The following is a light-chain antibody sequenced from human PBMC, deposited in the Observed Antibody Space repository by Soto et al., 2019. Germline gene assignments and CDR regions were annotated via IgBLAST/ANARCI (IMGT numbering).Light chain of an antibody. CDR2: DVS. Sequence: EVAMAQTPVTLSVAPGERASLSCRASQSVSSYLAWYQQKPGQAPRLLMYDVSTRASAAPARFSGSGSGSEFTLTISSLQSEDFAIYFCQQYYPWRTFGQGTKVDIK. J-gene: IGKJ1*01. CDR1: QSVSSY. CDR3: QQYYPWRT. V-gene: IGKV3-15*01.